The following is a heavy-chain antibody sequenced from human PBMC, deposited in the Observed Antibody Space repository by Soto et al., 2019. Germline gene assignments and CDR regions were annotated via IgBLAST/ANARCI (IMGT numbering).Heavy chain of an antibody. CDR1: GGSISSSSYY. J-gene: IGHJ4*02. CDR2: IYYSGST. V-gene: IGHV4-39*07. Sequence: PSETLSLTCTVSGGSISSSSYYWGWIRQPPGKGLEWIGSIYYSGSTYYNPSLKSRLTISVDTSKNQFSLKLSSVTAADTAVYYCARVIGFPNYYLDYWGQGTLVTVSS. D-gene: IGHD2-21*01. CDR3: ARVIGFPNYYLDY.